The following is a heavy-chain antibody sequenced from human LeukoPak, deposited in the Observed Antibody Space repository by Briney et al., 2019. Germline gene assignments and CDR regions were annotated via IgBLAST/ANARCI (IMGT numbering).Heavy chain of an antibody. V-gene: IGHV3-23*01. D-gene: IGHD2-2*01. CDR1: GFTLSSYA. Sequence: GGSLRLSCAASGFTLSSYAMSWVRQGPGKGLEWVSAISGSGGSTYYADSVKGRFTISRDNSKNTLYLQMNSLRAEDTAVYYCAKEKDIVVVPAAMPYAFDIWGQGTMVTVSS. J-gene: IGHJ3*02. CDR3: AKEKDIVVVPAAMPYAFDI. CDR2: ISGSGGST.